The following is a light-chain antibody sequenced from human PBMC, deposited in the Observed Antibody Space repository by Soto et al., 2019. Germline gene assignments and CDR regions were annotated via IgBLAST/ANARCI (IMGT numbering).Light chain of an antibody. CDR2: KAS. CDR1: QSISSW. CDR3: QQYHTYST. J-gene: IGKJ2*01. V-gene: IGKV1-5*03. Sequence: DIQMTQFPSTLSASVGDRVTITCRASQSISSWLVWYQQKPGKAPKLLIYKASSLESGVPSRFSGSGSGTEFTLTISILQPDDLATYYCQQYHTYSTFGQGTKLEI.